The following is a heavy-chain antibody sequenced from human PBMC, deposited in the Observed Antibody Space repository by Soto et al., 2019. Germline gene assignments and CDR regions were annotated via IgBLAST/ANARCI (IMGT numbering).Heavy chain of an antibody. CDR3: ARSSTTYYYQSSPYWPDKELDI. D-gene: IGHD3-22*01. V-gene: IGHV3-23*01. CDR1: GFTFGSYA. Sequence: EVQLLESGGGLVQPGGSLRLSCAASGFTFGSYAMSWVRQAPGKGLEWVSLISGTGDSSEYANSVKGRFTISRDYSKTTVFLQMNSLRAEDTAVYFCARSSTTYYYQSSPYWPDKELDIWGQGTLITVSS. J-gene: IGHJ4*02. CDR2: ISGTGDSS.